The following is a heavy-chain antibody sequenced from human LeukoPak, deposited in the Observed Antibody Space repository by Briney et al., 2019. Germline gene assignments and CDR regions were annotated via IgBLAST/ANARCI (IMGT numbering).Heavy chain of an antibody. CDR2: INTNTGNP. J-gene: IGHJ3*02. Sequence: ASVKVSCKASGYTFTSYAMNWVRQAPGQGLEWMGWINTNTGNPTYAQGFTGRFVFSLDTSVSTAYLQISSLKAEDTAVYYCARGKSGWTEGAFDIWGQGTMVTVSS. CDR1: GYTFTSYA. D-gene: IGHD6-19*01. CDR3: ARGKSGWTEGAFDI. V-gene: IGHV7-4-1*02.